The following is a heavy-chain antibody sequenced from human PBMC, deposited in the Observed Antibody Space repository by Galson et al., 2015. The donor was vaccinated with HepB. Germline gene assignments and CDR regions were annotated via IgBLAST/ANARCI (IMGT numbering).Heavy chain of an antibody. J-gene: IGHJ5*02. CDR2: IYHSGRT. CDR1: GSSISTTYW. D-gene: IGHD5-24*01. V-gene: IGHV4-4*02. Sequence: SETLSLTCAVSGSSISTTYWWSWVRQPPGKGLEWIGDIYHSGRTNYNPSLRNRLTISVDKSKNQFSLKLTSVTAADTAVCYCARESTNTRGFDPWGQGTLVTVSS. CDR3: ARESTNTRGFDP.